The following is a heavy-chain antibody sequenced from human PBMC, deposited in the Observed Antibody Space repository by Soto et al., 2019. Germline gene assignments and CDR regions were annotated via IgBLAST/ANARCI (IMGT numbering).Heavy chain of an antibody. V-gene: IGHV3-30*18. D-gene: IGHD2-2*01. J-gene: IGHJ5*02. CDR2: ISYDGSNK. CDR3: AKGPEALYCSSTSCYDWFDP. Sequence: GALRLSCAASGFTFSSYGMHWVRQAPGKGLEWVAVISYDGSNKYYADSVKGRFTISRDNSKNTLYLQMNSLRAEDTAVYYCAKGPEALYCSSTSCYDWFDPWGQGTLVTVSS. CDR1: GFTFSSYG.